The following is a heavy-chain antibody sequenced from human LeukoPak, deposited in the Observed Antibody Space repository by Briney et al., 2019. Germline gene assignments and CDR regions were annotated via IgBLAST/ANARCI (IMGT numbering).Heavy chain of an antibody. J-gene: IGHJ4*02. D-gene: IGHD5-18*01. V-gene: IGHV3-21*01. CDR2: ISSGSTYI. CDR3: ARENSAIRGYSYGYGY. CDR1: GFSFTSYS. Sequence: GGSLRLSCAASGFSFTSYSMNWVRQAPGKGLEWVSYISSGSTYIYYADSVKGRFTISRDNAKNSLYLQMNSLRAEDTAVYYCARENSAIRGYSYGYGYWGQGTLVTVSS.